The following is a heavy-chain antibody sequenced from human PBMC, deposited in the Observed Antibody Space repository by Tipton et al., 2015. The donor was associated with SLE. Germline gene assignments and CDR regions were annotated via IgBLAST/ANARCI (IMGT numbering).Heavy chain of an antibody. CDR2: VHYRGST. J-gene: IGHJ4*02. D-gene: IGHD2-21*01. V-gene: IGHV4-39*07. Sequence: TLSLTCIVSGDSITSGNYYWGWIRQPPGRGLEWIGSVHYRGSTNYNPSLKSRVTISVDTSKNQFSLKLSSVTAADTAVYYCARRPADCYGAHCGFDDWGQGTLVNVSS. CDR3: ARRPADCYGAHCGFDD. CDR1: GDSITSGNYY.